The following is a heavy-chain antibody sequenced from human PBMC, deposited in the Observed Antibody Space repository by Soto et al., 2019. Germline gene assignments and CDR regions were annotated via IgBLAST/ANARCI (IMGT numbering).Heavy chain of an antibody. CDR2: ISAYNGNT. Sequence: QVQLVQSGAEVKKPGASVKVSCKASGYTFTSYGISWVRQAPGQGLEWMGWISAYNGNTNYAQKLQGRVTMTTDTATSTVYRELRSLRSDDTAVYYWARVSRLARHFDYWGQGTLVTVSS. CDR3: ARVSRLARHFDY. J-gene: IGHJ4*02. V-gene: IGHV1-18*01. D-gene: IGHD5-12*01. CDR1: GYTFTSYG.